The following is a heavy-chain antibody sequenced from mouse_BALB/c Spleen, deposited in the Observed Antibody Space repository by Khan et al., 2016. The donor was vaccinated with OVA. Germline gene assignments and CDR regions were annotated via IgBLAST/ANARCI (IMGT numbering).Heavy chain of an antibody. V-gene: IGHV5-6*02. D-gene: IGHD1-1*01. J-gene: IGHJ3*01. CDR2: VSTGGSYT. CDR3: TRLAYYYDSEGFAY. Sequence: DVMLVESGGDLVKPGGSLKLSCAASGFTFSTYGMSWVRQAPDKRLEWVATVSTGGSYTYYPDSVKGRFTISRANAKNTLYLQMSGLRSEDTAMFYCTRLAYYYDSEGFAYWGQGTLVTVSA. CDR1: GFTFSTYG.